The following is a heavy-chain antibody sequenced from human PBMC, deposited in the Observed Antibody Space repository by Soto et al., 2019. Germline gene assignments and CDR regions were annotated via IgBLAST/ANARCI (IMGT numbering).Heavy chain of an antibody. CDR2: ISTYNGNT. V-gene: IGHV1-18*01. CDR3: ARGSVPPDY. J-gene: IGHJ4*02. D-gene: IGHD1-26*01. CDR1: GYTFTSYG. Sequence: QVQLVQSGADVKKPGASVKVSCKASGYTFTSYGITWVRQAPGQGLEWMGWISTYNGNTNYAQNLQGRVTMTTDTSTNAAYVELRSLRSEDTAVDSCARGSVPPDYWGQGTLVTVSS.